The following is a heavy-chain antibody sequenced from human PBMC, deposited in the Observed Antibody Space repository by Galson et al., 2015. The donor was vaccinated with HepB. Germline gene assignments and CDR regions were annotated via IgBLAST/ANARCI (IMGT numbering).Heavy chain of an antibody. CDR3: ARHLLLIRQYDAFDF. J-gene: IGHJ3*01. D-gene: IGHD2/OR15-2a*01. CDR2: LPYSGST. V-gene: IGHV4-59*08. Sequence: LSLTCTVSGGSISSYSWSWIRQPPGKGLEWIGYLPYSGSTNYNPSLKSRVTVSVDKSKNQFSLKLRSETAADTAVYYCARHLLLIRQYDAFDFWGQGRMVTVSS. CDR1: GGSISSYS.